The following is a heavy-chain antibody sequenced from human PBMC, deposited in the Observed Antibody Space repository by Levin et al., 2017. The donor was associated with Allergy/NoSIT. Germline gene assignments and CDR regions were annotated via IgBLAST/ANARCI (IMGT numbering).Heavy chain of an antibody. CDR1: GFTFSDYY. V-gene: IGHV3-11*05. CDR3: ARDRSSWYRPGGWFDP. D-gene: IGHD6-13*01. CDR2: ISSSSSYT. J-gene: IGHJ5*02. Sequence: PGGSLRLSCAASGFTFSDYYMSWIRQAPGKGLEWVSYISSSSSYTNYADSVKGRFTISRDNAKNSLYLQMNSLRAEDTAVYYCARDRSSWYRPGGWFDPWGQGTLVTVSS.